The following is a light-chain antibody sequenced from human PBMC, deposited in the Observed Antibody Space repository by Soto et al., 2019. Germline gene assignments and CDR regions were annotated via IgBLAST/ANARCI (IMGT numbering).Light chain of an antibody. CDR3: SSYTISSTRYV. CDR1: STDVGGYNY. Sequence: QSALTQPASVSGSPGQSITISCTGTSTDVGGYNYVSWYQLHPGKAPKLMIYDVTDRRSGVSNRFSGSKSGNTASLIISGLQAEDEADYYCSSYTISSTRYVFGTGTKLTVL. V-gene: IGLV2-14*03. J-gene: IGLJ1*01. CDR2: DVT.